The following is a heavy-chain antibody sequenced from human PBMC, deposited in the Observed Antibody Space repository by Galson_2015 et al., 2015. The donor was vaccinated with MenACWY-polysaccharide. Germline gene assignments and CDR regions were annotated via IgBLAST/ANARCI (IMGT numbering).Heavy chain of an antibody. D-gene: IGHD3-9*01. Sequence: SLRLSCAASGFTFSSYWMHWVRHAPGKGLVWVSRINSDGRSTSYADSVKGRFIISRDNAKNTLYLQMNSLRGEDTAVYYCARGGARYPDHYYFDYWGQGTLVTVSS. CDR2: INSDGRST. CDR3: ARGGARYPDHYYFDY. CDR1: GFTFSSYW. J-gene: IGHJ4*02. V-gene: IGHV3-74*01.